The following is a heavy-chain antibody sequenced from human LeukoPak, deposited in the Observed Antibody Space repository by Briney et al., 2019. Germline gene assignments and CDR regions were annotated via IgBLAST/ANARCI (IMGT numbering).Heavy chain of an antibody. CDR1: GGSFSGYY. CDR3: ARQGAWYGLLDY. Sequence: SETLSLTCAVYGGSFSGYYWGWIRQPPGKGLERIGSLYYGGSTFYNPSLKSRVTISVDMSKNQFSLKLTSVTAADTAVYYCARQGAWYGLLDYWGQGTLVTVSS. D-gene: IGHD6-19*01. V-gene: IGHV4-39*01. CDR2: LYYGGST. J-gene: IGHJ4*02.